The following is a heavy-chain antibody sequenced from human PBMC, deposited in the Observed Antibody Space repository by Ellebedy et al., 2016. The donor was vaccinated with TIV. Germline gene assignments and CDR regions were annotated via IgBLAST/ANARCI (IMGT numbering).Heavy chain of an antibody. J-gene: IGHJ4*02. D-gene: IGHD2-2*01. CDR1: GYTFTGYY. Sequence: ASVKVSCXTSGYTFTGYYMHWVRQAPGQGLEWMGWINPNSGGTNYAQKFQGWVTMTRDTSISTAYMELSRLRSDDTAVYYCARRYCSSTSCYSDYWGQGTLVTVSS. CDR3: ARRYCSSTSCYSDY. V-gene: IGHV1-2*04. CDR2: INPNSGGT.